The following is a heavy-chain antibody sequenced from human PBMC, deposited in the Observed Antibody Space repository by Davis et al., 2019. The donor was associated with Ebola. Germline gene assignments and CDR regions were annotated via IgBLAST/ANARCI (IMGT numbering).Heavy chain of an antibody. CDR3: ARLGNYYDSSGYPN. Sequence: MPSETLSLTCTVSGGSISSSSYYWGWIRKPPGKGLEWIGSIYYSGSTYYNPSLKSRVTISVDTSKNQFSLKLSSVTAADTAVYYCARLGNYYDSSGYPNWGQGTLVTVSS. CDR1: GGSISSSSYY. V-gene: IGHV4-39*01. J-gene: IGHJ4*02. D-gene: IGHD3-22*01. CDR2: IYYSGST.